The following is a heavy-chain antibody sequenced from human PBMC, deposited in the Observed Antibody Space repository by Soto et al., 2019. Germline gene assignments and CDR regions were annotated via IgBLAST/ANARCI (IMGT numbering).Heavy chain of an antibody. V-gene: IGHV3-74*01. CDR2: INSDGSIT. J-gene: IGHJ4*02. CDR1: GFTFSSYW. D-gene: IGHD4-17*01. Sequence: EVQLVESGGGLVQPGGSLRLSCAASGFTFSSYWMHWVRQAPGKGLVWVSRINSDGSITNYADSVKGRLTLSRDNAKNTMYLQMTSLRAEDTAVYYCTNLRPTCNWGQGTLVTVSS. CDR3: TNLRPTCN.